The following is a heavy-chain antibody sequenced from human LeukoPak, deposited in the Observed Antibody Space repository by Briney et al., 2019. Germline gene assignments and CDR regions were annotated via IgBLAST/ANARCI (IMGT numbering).Heavy chain of an antibody. CDR3: ARTGDGTVDY. CDR2: IKQDGREK. V-gene: IGHV3-7*04. CDR1: GFTFSSHW. J-gene: IGHJ4*02. Sequence: GGSLRLSCEASGFTFSSHWMSWVRQAPGKGLEWVANIKQDGREKYYVDSVKGRFTVSRDNAKNSLYLQMNRLRAEDTAVYFCARTGDGTVDYWGQGTLVTVSS. D-gene: IGHD2-8*02.